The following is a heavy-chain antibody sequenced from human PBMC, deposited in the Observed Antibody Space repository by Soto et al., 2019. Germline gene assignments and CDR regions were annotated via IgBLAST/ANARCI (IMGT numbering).Heavy chain of an antibody. CDR3: AGSGRATGAFDI. V-gene: IGHV3-64*01. CDR2: ISSNGGSP. D-gene: IGHD3-10*01. Sequence: GGSLRLSCPAPGFTFSTYAMHWVRQAPGKGLEYVSAISSNGGSPYYANSVKGRFTISRDNSKNTLYLQMGSLRAEDMAVYYCAGSGRATGAFDIWGQGTMVTVSS. J-gene: IGHJ3*02. CDR1: GFTFSTYA.